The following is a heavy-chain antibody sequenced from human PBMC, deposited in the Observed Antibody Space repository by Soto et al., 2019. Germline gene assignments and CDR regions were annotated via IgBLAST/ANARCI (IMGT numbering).Heavy chain of an antibody. J-gene: IGHJ2*01. CDR2: IYSGGST. CDR3: AGPSSGWSAHTGPGYFDL. D-gene: IGHD6-19*01. Sequence: EVQLVETGGGLIQPGGSLRLSCAASGFTVSSNSMSWVRQAPGKGLEWVSVIYSGGSTYYADSVKGRFTISRDNSKNTLYLKMNSLRAEDTAVYYCAGPSSGWSAHTGPGYFDLWGRGTLVTVSS. V-gene: IGHV3-53*02. CDR1: GFTVSSNS.